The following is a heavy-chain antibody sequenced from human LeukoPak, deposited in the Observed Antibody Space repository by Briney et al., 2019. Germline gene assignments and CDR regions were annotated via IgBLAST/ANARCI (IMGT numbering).Heavy chain of an antibody. Sequence: SETLSLTCTVSGGSFTTHYWSWIRQPPGEGLEWIGYISYIGSTNYNPSLKSRVTISIDTSKSEVSLMLTSVTAADTAVYYCASDSISMNAFDAWGQGTMVTVSS. CDR2: ISYIGST. J-gene: IGHJ3*01. V-gene: IGHV4-59*11. CDR1: GGSFTTHY. CDR3: ASDSISMNAFDA. D-gene: IGHD3-22*01.